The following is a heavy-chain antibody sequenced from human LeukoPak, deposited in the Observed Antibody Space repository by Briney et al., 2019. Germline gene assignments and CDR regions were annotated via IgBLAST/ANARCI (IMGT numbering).Heavy chain of an antibody. V-gene: IGHV4-39*01. D-gene: IGHD6-13*01. J-gene: IGHJ6*03. Sequence: SETLSLTCTVSGGSFSSYYWTWIRQPPGKGLEWIGNIYYSGTTYYNPSLRSRVTISVDTSKNQFSLKLSSVTAADTAVFYCARRGISQGYYMDVWGKGTTVTISS. CDR1: GGSFSSYY. CDR2: IYYSGTT. CDR3: ARRGISQGYYMDV.